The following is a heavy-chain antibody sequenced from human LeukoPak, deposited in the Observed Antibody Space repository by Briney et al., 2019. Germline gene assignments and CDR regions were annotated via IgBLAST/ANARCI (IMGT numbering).Heavy chain of an antibody. D-gene: IGHD4-23*01. V-gene: IGHV3-48*03. Sequence: GGSLRLSCAASGFTFSSYEMNWVRQAPGKGLEWVSYISSSGSTIYYADSVKGRFTISRDNAKNSLYLQMNSLRAEDTAVYYCARGSYYGGNSWLDYWGQGTLVTASS. J-gene: IGHJ4*02. CDR2: ISSSGSTI. CDR3: ARGSYYGGNSWLDY. CDR1: GFTFSSYE.